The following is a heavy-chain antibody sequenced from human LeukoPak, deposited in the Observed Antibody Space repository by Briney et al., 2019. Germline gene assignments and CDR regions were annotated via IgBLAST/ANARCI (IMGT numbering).Heavy chain of an antibody. J-gene: IGHJ4*02. Sequence: PGGSLRLSCAASGFTFSSYDMHWVRQAPGKRLEWVAFIRYDGSNKYYADSVEGRFTISRDNSKNTLYLQMNSLRAEDTAVYYCAKDGPYYGSGSSPLDYWGQGTLVTVSS. CDR2: IRYDGSNK. V-gene: IGHV3-30*02. CDR3: AKDGPYYGSGSSPLDY. CDR1: GFTFSSYD. D-gene: IGHD3-10*01.